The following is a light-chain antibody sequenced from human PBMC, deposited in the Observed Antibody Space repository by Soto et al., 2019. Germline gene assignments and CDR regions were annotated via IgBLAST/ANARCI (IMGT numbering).Light chain of an antibody. V-gene: IGKV3-20*01. CDR2: GAS. CDR1: QSVTSNY. J-gene: IGKJ1*01. CDR3: QQYASSPMT. Sequence: EIVLTQSPGTLSLSPGERATLSCRASQSVTSNYLAWFQQRPGQAPRLLIYGASIRATGIPDRFSGSGSGTYFALTISRLEAEDFAVYYCQQYASSPMTFGQGTKVEIK.